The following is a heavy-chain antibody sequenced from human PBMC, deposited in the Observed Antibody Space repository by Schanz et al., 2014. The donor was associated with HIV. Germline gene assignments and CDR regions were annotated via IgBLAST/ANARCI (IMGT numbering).Heavy chain of an antibody. D-gene: IGHD3-16*02. CDR3: ARRRGWGSYRYFPYGLDV. V-gene: IGHV1-2*02. J-gene: IGHJ6*02. CDR2: INPKTGGT. CDR1: GYSFSDYY. Sequence: QVQLVQSGAEVKKPGASVKVSCKASGYSFSDYYIHWVRQAPGQGLEWMGWINPKTGGTHLAQMFQGRVAVTRDTSITTAYMELTSLRPEDTAVYYCARRRGWGSYRYFPYGLDVWGQGTTVTVSS.